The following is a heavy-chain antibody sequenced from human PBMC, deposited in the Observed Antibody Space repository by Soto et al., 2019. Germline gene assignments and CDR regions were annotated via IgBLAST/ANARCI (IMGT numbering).Heavy chain of an antibody. Sequence: QVQLVESGGGVVQPGSSLRLSCAASGFTFSSYVMHWVRQAPGKGLEWVAVIWYDGSNKYYADSVKGRFTISRDNSKNTLYLQMNSLRVEDTAVYYCARRGRQDNWFDPWGQGTLVTVSS. D-gene: IGHD5-12*01. V-gene: IGHV3-33*01. CDR1: GFTFSSYV. J-gene: IGHJ5*02. CDR2: IWYDGSNK. CDR3: ARRGRQDNWFDP.